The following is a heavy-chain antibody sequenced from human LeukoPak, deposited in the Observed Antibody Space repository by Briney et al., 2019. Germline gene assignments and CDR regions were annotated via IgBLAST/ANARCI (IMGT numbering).Heavy chain of an antibody. CDR1: GGSFSGYY. CDR3: ARGLYRFLDL. V-gene: IGHV4-34*01. D-gene: IGHD3-3*01. CDR2: INHSGST. J-gene: IGHJ4*02. Sequence: PSETLSLTCAVYGGSFSGYYWSWIRQPPGKGLEWIGEINHSGSTNYNPSLKSRVTISVDTPKNQFSLKLSSVTAADTAVYYCARGLYRFLDLWGQGTLVTVSS.